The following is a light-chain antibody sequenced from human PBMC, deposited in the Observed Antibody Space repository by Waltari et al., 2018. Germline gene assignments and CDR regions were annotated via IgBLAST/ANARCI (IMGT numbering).Light chain of an antibody. CDR2: KAS. V-gene: IGKV1-5*03. Sequence: DIQVTQSPSTLSASVGDRVTITCRASQSIVVWLAWYQQKPGKAHRLLIYKASYLESGVPSRFSGSASGTAFTLTISSLQADDFATYYCLQYNSYPWTFDQGTTVEIK. J-gene: IGKJ1*01. CDR1: QSIVVW. CDR3: LQYNSYPWT.